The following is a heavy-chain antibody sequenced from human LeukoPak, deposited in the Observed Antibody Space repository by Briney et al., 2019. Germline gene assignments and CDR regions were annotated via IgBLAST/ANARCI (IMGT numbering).Heavy chain of an antibody. CDR2: IWYDGSNK. CDR3: ARGVGTMGGRPDY. J-gene: IGHJ4*01. Sequence: GGSLRLSCVGPGFTFRDYAMHWVRQAPDRGLEWVASIWYDGSNKYYADSVTGRFTISRDNSKNTVYLQMNSQRVEDTAIYYCARGVGTMGGRPDYWGQGTQVTVSS. CDR1: GFTFRDYA. V-gene: IGHV3-33*01. D-gene: IGHD1/OR15-1a*01.